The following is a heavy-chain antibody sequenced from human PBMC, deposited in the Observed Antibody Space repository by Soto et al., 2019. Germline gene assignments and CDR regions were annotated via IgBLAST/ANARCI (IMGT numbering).Heavy chain of an antibody. Sequence: GDSPSLSSGPSGFPFSNDRMTWVRQAAGKGLEWVGRIKGEADGGTTDYAAPVKGRITISRDHSKDTLYLQMNSLKTEDTAVYYCTTGLSNGYYNFDYWGQGT. CDR1: GFPFSNDR. D-gene: IGHD3-22*01. CDR2: IKGEADGGTT. J-gene: IGHJ4*02. V-gene: IGHV3-15*01. CDR3: TTGLSNGYYNFDY.